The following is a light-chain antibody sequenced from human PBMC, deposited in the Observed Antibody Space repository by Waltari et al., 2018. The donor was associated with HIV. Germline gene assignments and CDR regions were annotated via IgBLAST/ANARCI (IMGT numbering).Light chain of an antibody. J-gene: IGKJ1*01. V-gene: IGKV1-5*03. CDR2: KAS. CDR1: QSFSGW. CDR3: QHYGTFRT. Sequence: DIQMTQSPSSLSASVGDRVTTTCRASQSFSGWLAWYQQKPGKAPKLLIYKASSLESGVPSRFSGSGSGTEFTLTISSLQPDDFAAYYCQHYGTFRTFGQGTKVAIK.